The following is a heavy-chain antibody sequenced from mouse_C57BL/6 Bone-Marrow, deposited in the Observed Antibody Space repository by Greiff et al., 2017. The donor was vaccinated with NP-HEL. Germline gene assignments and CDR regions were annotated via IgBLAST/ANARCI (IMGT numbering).Heavy chain of an antibody. CDR1: GYSFTGYY. Sequence: VQLQQSGPELVKPGASVKISCKASGYSFTGYYMNWVKQSPEKSLEWIGEINPSTGGTTYNQKFKAKATLTVDKSSSTAYMQLKSLTSEDSAVXYCARWDYYGSSYWFAYWGQGTLVTVSA. J-gene: IGHJ3*01. V-gene: IGHV1-42*01. CDR2: INPSTGGT. D-gene: IGHD1-1*01. CDR3: ARWDYYGSSYWFAY.